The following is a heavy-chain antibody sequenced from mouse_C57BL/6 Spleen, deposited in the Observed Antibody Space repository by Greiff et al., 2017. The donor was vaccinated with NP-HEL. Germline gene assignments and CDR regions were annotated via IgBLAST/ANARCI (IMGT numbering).Heavy chain of an antibody. J-gene: IGHJ2*01. CDR3: ARWLTTVEYYFDY. CDR2: IDPSDSYT. V-gene: IGHV1-59*01. D-gene: IGHD1-1*01. Sequence: VQLQQPGAELVRPGTSVKLSCKASGYTFTSYWMHWVKQRPGQGLEWIGVIDPSDSYTNYNQKFKGKATLTVDTSSSTAYMQLSSLTSEDSAVYYCARWLTTVEYYFDYWGQGTTLTVSS. CDR1: GYTFTSYW.